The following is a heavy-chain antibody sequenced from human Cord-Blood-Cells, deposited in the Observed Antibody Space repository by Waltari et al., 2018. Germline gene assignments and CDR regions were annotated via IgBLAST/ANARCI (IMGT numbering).Heavy chain of an antibody. CDR2: ISFDGSNK. J-gene: IGHJ4*02. CDR3: AKRMYDFWSGYSPFDY. D-gene: IGHD3-3*01. CDR1: GFTFSSYG. V-gene: IGHV3-30*18. Sequence: QVQLVESGGGVVQPGRSLRLSCAASGFTFSSYGMHWVRQAPGKGLEWVAVISFDGSNKYYADFGKGRFTICRDNSKNTLYLQMNSLRAEDTAVYYCAKRMYDFWSGYSPFDYWGQGTLVTVSS.